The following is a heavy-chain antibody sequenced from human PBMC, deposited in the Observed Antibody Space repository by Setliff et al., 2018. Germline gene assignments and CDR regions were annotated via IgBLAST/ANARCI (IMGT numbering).Heavy chain of an antibody. D-gene: IGHD3-3*01. CDR2: IYPGDSDT. V-gene: IGHV5-51*01. CDR1: GYSFTNYW. J-gene: IGHJ3*02. CDR3: ARQAIFGSDAFDI. Sequence: LGESLKISCKGSGYSFTNYWIGWVRQMPRKGLEWMGIIYPGDSDTRYSPSFQGQVTISADKSISTASLQWSSLKASDTAMYYCARQAIFGSDAFDIWGQGTMVTVSS.